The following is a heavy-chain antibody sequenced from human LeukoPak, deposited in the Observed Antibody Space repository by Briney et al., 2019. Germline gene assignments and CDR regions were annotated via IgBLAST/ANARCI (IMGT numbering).Heavy chain of an antibody. V-gene: IGHV1-8*01. CDR3: ATERTGYFDY. D-gene: IGHD7-27*01. CDR2: MNPNSGNT. J-gene: IGHJ4*02. CDR1: GYTFTSYD. Sequence: ASVKVSCKASGYTFTSYDINWVRQATGQGLEWMGWMNPNSGNTGYAQKFQGRVTITADESTSTAYMELSSLRSEDTAVYYCATERTGYFDYWGQGTLVTVSS.